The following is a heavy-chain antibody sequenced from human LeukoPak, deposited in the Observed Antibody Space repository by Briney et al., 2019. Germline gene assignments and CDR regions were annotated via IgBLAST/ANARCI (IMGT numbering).Heavy chain of an antibody. CDR2: IDSSGGYM. CDR1: GFTFNTYS. J-gene: IGHJ4*02. V-gene: IGHV3-21*01. D-gene: IGHD1-26*01. Sequence: GGSLRLSCEASGFTFNTYSMNWARQAPGKGLEWVSSIDSSGGYMFYADSVKGRFTISRDNAKSTIYLQMNSLRVEDTAVYYCARDHYYSVDYWGQGTLVTVSS. CDR3: ARDHYYSVDY.